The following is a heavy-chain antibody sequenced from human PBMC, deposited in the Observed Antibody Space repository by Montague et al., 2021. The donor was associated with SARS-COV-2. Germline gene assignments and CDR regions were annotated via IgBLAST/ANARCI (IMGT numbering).Heavy chain of an antibody. CDR3: ARVFPRWLQFDPYFDY. Sequence: SETLSLTCAVYGGSFSGYYWSWIRQPAGKGLEWIGRIYTSGSTNYNPSLKSRVTISVDTSKNQFSLKLSSVTAADTAVYYCARVFPRWLQFDPYFDYWGQGTLVTVSS. CDR1: GGSFSGYY. CDR2: IYTSGST. V-gene: IGHV4-59*10. D-gene: IGHD5-24*01. J-gene: IGHJ4*02.